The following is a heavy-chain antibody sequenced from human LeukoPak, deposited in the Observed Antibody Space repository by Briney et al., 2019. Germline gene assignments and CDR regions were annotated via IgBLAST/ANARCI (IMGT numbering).Heavy chain of an antibody. Sequence: PSETLSLTCSVSGGSISSSNYYWGWIRQPPGKGLEWIGYINYSGSTSYNPSLKSRVAISVDTSKNQFSLKLSSVTAADTAVYYCARGHSSSWYYFDFWGQGTLVTVSS. CDR2: INYSGST. V-gene: IGHV4-61*05. J-gene: IGHJ4*02. CDR1: GGSISSSNYY. D-gene: IGHD6-13*01. CDR3: ARGHSSSWYYFDF.